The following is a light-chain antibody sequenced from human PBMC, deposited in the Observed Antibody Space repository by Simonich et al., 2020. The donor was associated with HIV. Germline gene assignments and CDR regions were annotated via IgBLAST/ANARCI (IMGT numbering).Light chain of an antibody. CDR1: PSVSSY. CDR2: NAS. Sequence: EIVLTQSPATLSLSPGERATLSCRASPSVSSYLAWYQQKPGQAPRLLIYNASNRATGIPARFSGSGSGTDFTLTISSLEPEDFAVYYCQQRSNWHTFGQGTKLEIK. CDR3: QQRSNWHT. V-gene: IGKV3-11*01. J-gene: IGKJ2*01.